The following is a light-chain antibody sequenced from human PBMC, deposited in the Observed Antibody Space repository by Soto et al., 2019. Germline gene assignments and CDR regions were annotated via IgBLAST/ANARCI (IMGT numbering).Light chain of an antibody. V-gene: IGKV3-15*01. J-gene: IGKJ4*01. CDR1: QSVSSN. CDR2: GAS. Sequence: EIVMTQSPATLSVSPGERATLSCRASQSVSSNLAWYQQKPGQAPRLLIYGASTRATGIPARFSGSLSGTEFTLTISSLQSEDFAVYYCQQYNNWPLTFGGGTKVEIK. CDR3: QQYNNWPLT.